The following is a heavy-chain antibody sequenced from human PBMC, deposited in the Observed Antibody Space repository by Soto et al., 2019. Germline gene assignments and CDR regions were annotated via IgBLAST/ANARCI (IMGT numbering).Heavy chain of an antibody. CDR2: FYYSGST. CDR1: RCSITSGGFC. Sequence: TLSITCSVPRCSITSGGFCWSVIVQHPGKGLEWIGSFYYSGSTYCKPAIKSRVTMSVDTSKNQFYLKLSSVTAAYTVVYHCAIKFNCSHGRCSSAGHDWGQGYLV. D-gene: IGHD2-15*01. CDR3: AIKFNCSHGRCSSAGHD. J-gene: IGHJ4*02. V-gene: IGHV4-31*02.